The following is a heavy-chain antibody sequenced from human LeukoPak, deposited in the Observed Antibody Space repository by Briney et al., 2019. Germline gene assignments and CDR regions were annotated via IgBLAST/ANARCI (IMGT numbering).Heavy chain of an antibody. CDR2: INTNTGNP. CDR1: GYTFTSYA. J-gene: IGHJ4*02. CDR3: ARGTPRPSGWSTYYFDY. Sequence: ASVKVSCKASGYTFTSYAMNWVRQAPGQWLEWMGWINTNTGNPTYAQGFTGRFVFSLDTSVSTAYLQISSLKAEDTAVYYCARGTPRPSGWSTYYFDYWGQGTLVTVSS. D-gene: IGHD6-19*01. V-gene: IGHV7-4-1*02.